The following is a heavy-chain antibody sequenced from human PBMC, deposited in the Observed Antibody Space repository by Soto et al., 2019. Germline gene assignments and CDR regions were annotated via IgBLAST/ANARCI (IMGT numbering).Heavy chain of an antibody. Sequence: SETLSLTCSSSGGPLSSFYYSWIRQAPGKGLEWIGYIYYTGSTNYNPSLKSRVTMSVDTTKNQFSLKLISVTAADTAVYFCAVTRGGAHPHDIWGQGTMVTVSS. CDR3: AVTRGGAHPHDI. CDR1: GGPLSSFY. J-gene: IGHJ3*02. CDR2: IYYTGST. V-gene: IGHV4-59*01. D-gene: IGHD3-10*01.